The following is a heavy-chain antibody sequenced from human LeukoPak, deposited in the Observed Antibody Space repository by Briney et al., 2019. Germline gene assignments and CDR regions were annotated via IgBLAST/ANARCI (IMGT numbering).Heavy chain of an antibody. D-gene: IGHD3-22*01. J-gene: IGHJ4*02. CDR1: GGSFSGYY. Sequence: SETLSLTCAVYGGSFSGYYWSWIRQPPGKGLEWIGEINHSGSTNYNPSLKSRVTISVDTSKNQFSLKLSSVTAADTAVYYCAREGNWETYYYDSSGYYHLYYFDYWGQGTLVTVSS. CDR3: AREGNWETYYYDSSGYYHLYYFDY. CDR2: INHSGST. V-gene: IGHV4-34*01.